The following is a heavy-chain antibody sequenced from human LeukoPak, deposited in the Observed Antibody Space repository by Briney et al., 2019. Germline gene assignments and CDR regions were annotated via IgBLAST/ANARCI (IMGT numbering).Heavy chain of an antibody. CDR1: GGSISSSNW. CDR3: ARDAIDYDWFDP. V-gene: IGHV4-4*02. Sequence: KTSETLSLTCAVSGGSISSSNWWSWVRQPPGKGLEWIGEIYHSGSTNYNPSLKSRVIISVDKSKNQFSLKLSSVTAADTAVYYCARDAIDYDWFDPWGQGTLVTVSS. CDR2: IYHSGST. J-gene: IGHJ5*02. D-gene: IGHD4-17*01.